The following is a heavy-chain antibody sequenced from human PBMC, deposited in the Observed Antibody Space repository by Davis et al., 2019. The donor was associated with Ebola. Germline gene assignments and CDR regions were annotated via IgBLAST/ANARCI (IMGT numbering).Heavy chain of an antibody. CDR3: ARDPRYYDILTADWFDP. CDR2: IIPIFGIA. J-gene: IGHJ5*02. Sequence: SVKVSCKASGGTFSSYAISWVRQAPGQGLEWMGRIIPIFGIANYAQKFQGRVTITADKSTSTAYMELSSLRSEDTAVYYCARDPRYYDILTADWFDPWGQGTLVTVSS. V-gene: IGHV1-69*04. D-gene: IGHD3-9*01. CDR1: GGTFSSYA.